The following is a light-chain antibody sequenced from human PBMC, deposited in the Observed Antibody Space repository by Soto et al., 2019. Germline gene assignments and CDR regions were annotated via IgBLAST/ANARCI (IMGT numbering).Light chain of an antibody. CDR1: RSVLYTSNNKNH. J-gene: IGKJ4*02. V-gene: IGKV4-1*01. CDR2: GXS. CDR3: QQYLDVTCT. Sequence: EIVMTQSPDSLALALAERATMSCXCSRSVLYTSNNKNHLGCYQQKPGQPPQXXXDGXSTRESGGPERFSGSGSGTDFTLTISSLDAEDVASYWCQQYLDVTCTFGGGTKVDIK.